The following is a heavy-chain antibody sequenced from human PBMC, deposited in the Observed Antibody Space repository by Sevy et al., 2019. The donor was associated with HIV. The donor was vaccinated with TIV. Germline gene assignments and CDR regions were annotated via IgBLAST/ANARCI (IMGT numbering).Heavy chain of an antibody. D-gene: IGHD4-17*01. J-gene: IGHJ1*01. V-gene: IGHV3-15*01. Sequence: GGSLRLSCAASGFTFSNAWMSWVRQAPGKGLEWVGRIKSKTDGGTTDYAAPGKGGLTISREDSKNTLYQQMNSLKTEDTAVYYCTSATVTIPEYFQHWGQGTLVTVSS. CDR3: TSATVTIPEYFQH. CDR1: GFTFSNAW. CDR2: IKSKTDGGTT.